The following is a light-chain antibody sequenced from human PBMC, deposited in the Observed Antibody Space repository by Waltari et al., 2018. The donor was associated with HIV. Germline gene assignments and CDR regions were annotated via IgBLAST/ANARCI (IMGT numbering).Light chain of an antibody. J-gene: IGKJ4*01. Sequence: IVFTQSPATLSLSPGVRATLSCRASQSVSSYLAWYQQKPGQAPRLLIYDASNRATGIPARFSGSGSGTDFTLTISSLEPEDFAVYYCQQRSNWPPSLTFGGGTKVEIK. CDR1: QSVSSY. V-gene: IGKV3-11*01. CDR3: QQRSNWPPSLT. CDR2: DAS.